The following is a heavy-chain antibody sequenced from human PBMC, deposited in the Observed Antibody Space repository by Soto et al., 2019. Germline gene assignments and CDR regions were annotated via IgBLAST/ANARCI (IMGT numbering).Heavy chain of an antibody. Sequence: QVQVVQSGAEVKKPGASVKISCKASGYSFTTYAMHWVRQAPGQRLEWMAWINGGNGNTKYSQKFQDRVTIIRDTSANIAYMEVSRLRSEASAVYYCARGKGMEENYYYPGMDVWGQGTTVSVSS. CDR2: INGGNGNT. CDR3: ARGKGMEENYYYPGMDV. V-gene: IGHV1-3*01. CDR1: GYSFTTYA. D-gene: IGHD1-1*01. J-gene: IGHJ6*02.